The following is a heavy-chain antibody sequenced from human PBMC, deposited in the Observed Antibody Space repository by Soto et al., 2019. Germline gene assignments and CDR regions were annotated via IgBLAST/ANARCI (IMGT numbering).Heavy chain of an antibody. CDR1: GFTFSSYA. D-gene: IGHD6-19*01. CDR3: AKDYTVSGLYGGDDY. V-gene: IGHV3-23*01. CDR2: ISGSGGST. Sequence: EVQLLESGGGLVQPGGSLRLSCAASGFTFSSYAMSWVRQAPGKGLEWVSAISGSGGSTYYADSVKGRFTISRDNSKNTLYLQMNSVSAEDTAVYYCAKDYTVSGLYGGDDYWGQGALVTVSS. J-gene: IGHJ4*02.